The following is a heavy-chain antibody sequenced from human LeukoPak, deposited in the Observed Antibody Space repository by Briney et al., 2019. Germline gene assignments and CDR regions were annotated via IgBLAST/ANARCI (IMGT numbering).Heavy chain of an antibody. V-gene: IGHV1-2*02. CDR3: ARDRGVEMATIGYFDY. CDR1: GYTFTGYY. J-gene: IGHJ4*02. Sequence: ASVKVSCKASGYTFTGYYMHWVRQAPGQGLEWMGWINPNSGGTNYAQKFQGRVTMTRDMSTSTVYMELSSLRSEDTAVYYCARDRGVEMATIGYFDYWGQGTLVTVSS. CDR2: INPNSGGT. D-gene: IGHD5-24*01.